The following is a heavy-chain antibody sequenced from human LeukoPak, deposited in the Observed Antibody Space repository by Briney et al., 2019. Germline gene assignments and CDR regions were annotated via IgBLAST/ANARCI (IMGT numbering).Heavy chain of an antibody. V-gene: IGHV3-66*01. CDR2: IYSGGST. J-gene: IGHJ4*02. Sequence: AGRSLRLSCAASGFTVSSNYMNWVRQAPGKGLEWVSLIYSGGSTHYADSVKGRFTISRDNSKNTLYLQMNSLRAEDTAVYYCARGGDSSYYGDYWGQGTLVTVSS. D-gene: IGHD3-22*01. CDR3: ARGGDSSYYGDY. CDR1: GFTVSSNY.